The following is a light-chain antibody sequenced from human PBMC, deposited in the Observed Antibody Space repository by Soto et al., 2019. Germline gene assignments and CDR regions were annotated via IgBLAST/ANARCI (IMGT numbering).Light chain of an antibody. J-gene: IGKJ5*01. CDR2: DAS. Sequence: IGVRPSGGPLSLTRAEEPSLSCRASQNIRSSLAWYQYKPGQAPRLLIYDASTRATGIPARFSGSGSGTDFILTISRLEPEDVVVYYCQQRGNLPPAFAQGTRLEIK. CDR3: QQRGNLPPA. CDR1: QNIRSS. V-gene: IGKV3-11*01.